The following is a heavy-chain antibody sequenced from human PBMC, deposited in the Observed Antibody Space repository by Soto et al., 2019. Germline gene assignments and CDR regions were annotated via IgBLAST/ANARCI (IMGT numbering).Heavy chain of an antibody. J-gene: IGHJ4*02. CDR2: IKEDGSEK. CDR1: RFTLSSYW. CDR3: ARDWGPIDY. V-gene: IGHV3-7*05. D-gene: IGHD3-16*01. Sequence: GGSLRLSCAASRFTLSSYWISWVRQAPGKGLEWVANIKEDGSEKYYVDSVKGRFTISRDNAKNSVHLQMNSLRAEDTAVYYCARDWGPIDYWDQGTLVTVSS.